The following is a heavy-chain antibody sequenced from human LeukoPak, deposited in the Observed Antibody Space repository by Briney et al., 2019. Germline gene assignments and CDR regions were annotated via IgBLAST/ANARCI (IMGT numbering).Heavy chain of an antibody. CDR3: ARASQHTYYYDSSGYYYFDY. CDR2: INPNSGGT. J-gene: IGHJ4*02. CDR1: GYTFTGYY. D-gene: IGHD3-22*01. Sequence: GASVRVSCKASGYTFTGYYMHWMRQAPGQGLEWMGRINPNSGGTNYAQKFQGRATMTRDTSISTAYMELSRLRSDDTAVYYCARASQHTYYYDSSGYYYFDYWGQGTLVTVSS. V-gene: IGHV1-2*06.